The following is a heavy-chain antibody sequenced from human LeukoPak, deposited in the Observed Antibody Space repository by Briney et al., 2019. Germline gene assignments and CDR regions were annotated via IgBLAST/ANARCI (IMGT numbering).Heavy chain of an antibody. V-gene: IGHV1-69*02. Sequence: GASVKVSCKASGGTFSSYTISWVRQAPGQGLEWMGRIIPILGIANYAQKFQGRVTITADKSTSTAYMGLSSLRSEDTAVYYCARGLYDSSGYYTTFYYFDYWGQGTLVTVSS. D-gene: IGHD3-22*01. CDR3: ARGLYDSSGYYTTFYYFDY. CDR1: GGTFSSYT. J-gene: IGHJ4*02. CDR2: IIPILGIA.